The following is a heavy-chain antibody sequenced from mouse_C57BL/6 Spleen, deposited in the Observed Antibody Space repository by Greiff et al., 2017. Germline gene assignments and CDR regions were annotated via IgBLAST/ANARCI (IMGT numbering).Heavy chain of an antibody. CDR1: GYTFTDYY. CDR2: IFPGSGST. V-gene: IGHV1-75*01. J-gene: IGHJ3*01. Sequence: VQLQQSGPELVKPGASVKISCKASGYTFTDYYINWVKQRPGQGLEWIGWIFPGSGSTYYNEKFKGKATLTVDKSSSTAYMLLSSLTSEDSAVYFCASGHYGSSAWFAYWGQGTLVTVSA. CDR3: ASGHYGSSAWFAY. D-gene: IGHD1-1*01.